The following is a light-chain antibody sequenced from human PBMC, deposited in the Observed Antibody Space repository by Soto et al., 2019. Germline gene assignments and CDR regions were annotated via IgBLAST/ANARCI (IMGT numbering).Light chain of an antibody. V-gene: IGLV2-23*01. CDR1: SSDVGSYNL. J-gene: IGLJ3*02. Sequence: QSALTQRASVSGSPGQSITISCTGTSSDVGSYNLVSWYQQHPGKAPKLMIYEGSKRPSGVSNRFSGSKSGNTASLTISGLQAEDEADYYCCSYAGIPRVFGGGTKLTVL. CDR3: CSYAGIPRV. CDR2: EGS.